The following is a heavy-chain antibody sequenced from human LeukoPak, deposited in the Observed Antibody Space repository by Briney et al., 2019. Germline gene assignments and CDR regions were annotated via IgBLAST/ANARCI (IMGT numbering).Heavy chain of an antibody. CDR2: IYSGGST. D-gene: IGHD6-19*01. Sequence: GGSLRLSCAASGFTVSSNYMSWVRQAPGKGLVWVSVIYSGGSTYYANSVKGRFTISRDNSKNTLYLQMNSLRAEDTAVYYCARVIAVAAMGVDYWGQGTLVTVSS. CDR3: ARVIAVAAMGVDY. V-gene: IGHV3-66*01. J-gene: IGHJ4*02. CDR1: GFTVSSNY.